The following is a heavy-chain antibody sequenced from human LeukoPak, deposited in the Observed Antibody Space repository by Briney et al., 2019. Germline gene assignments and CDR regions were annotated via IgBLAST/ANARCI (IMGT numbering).Heavy chain of an antibody. V-gene: IGHV4-34*01. D-gene: IGHD2-2*01. CDR3: ARGASDIVVVPAAPGWFDP. CDR1: GGSFSGYY. J-gene: IGHJ5*02. Sequence: PSETLSLTCAVYGGSFSGYYWSWIRQPPGKGLEWIGEINHSGSTNYNPSLKSRVTISVDTSKNQFSLKLSSVTAADTAVYYCARGASDIVVVPAAPGWFDPWGQGTLVTVSS. CDR2: INHSGST.